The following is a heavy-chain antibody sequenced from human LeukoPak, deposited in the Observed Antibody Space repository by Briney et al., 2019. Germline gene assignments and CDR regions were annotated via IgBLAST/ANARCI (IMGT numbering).Heavy chain of an antibody. CDR1: GFTFSSSG. D-gene: IGHD3-10*01. CDR3: AKDRNMDWGLGAFDL. Sequence: PGGSLRLSCAASGFTFSSSGMHWVRQAPGKGLEWVAFIRHDGSYKYYADSVKGRFTISRDNSKNTLYLQMNSLRDEDTAVYYCAKDRNMDWGLGAFDLWGQGTMVTVSS. J-gene: IGHJ3*01. V-gene: IGHV3-30*02. CDR2: IRHDGSYK.